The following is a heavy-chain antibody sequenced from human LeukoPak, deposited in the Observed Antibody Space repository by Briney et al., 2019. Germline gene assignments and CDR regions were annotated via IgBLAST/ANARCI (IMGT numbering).Heavy chain of an antibody. Sequence: QSGGSXRLSCAASGFTVSSNYMNWVRQAPGKXXXWVSVIYSGGSTYYADSVKGRFTISRDNSKNTLYLQMNSLRAEDTAVYYCAKGPMIVVGLWGYFDYWGQGTLVTVSS. CDR1: GFTVSSNY. D-gene: IGHD3-22*01. CDR2: IYSGGST. V-gene: IGHV3-66*01. CDR3: AKGPMIVVGLWGYFDY. J-gene: IGHJ4*02.